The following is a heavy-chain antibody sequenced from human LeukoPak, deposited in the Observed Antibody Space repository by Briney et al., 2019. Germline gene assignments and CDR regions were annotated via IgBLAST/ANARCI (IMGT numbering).Heavy chain of an antibody. Sequence: SVKGRFTISRENSKNTLYLQMTSLRADDTAVYYCAKRRHDYGDYYYMDVWGKGTTVTVSS. CDR3: AKRRHDYGDYYYMDV. J-gene: IGHJ6*03. D-gene: IGHD4-17*01. V-gene: IGHV3-23*01.